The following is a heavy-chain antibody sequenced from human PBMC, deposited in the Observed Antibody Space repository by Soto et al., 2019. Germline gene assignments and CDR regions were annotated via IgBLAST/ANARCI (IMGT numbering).Heavy chain of an antibody. CDR3: TREAGGYYSDY. CDR1: GYNFNGYH. D-gene: IGHD3-22*01. Sequence: QVQLVQSGAEVKKPGASVKVSCKASGYNFNGYHLQWVRQAPGPGIEWMGWINPNSGGTNYAQKFQGRVTMTKDASISTAYMEVNRLRSDDTAVYYCTREAGGYYSDYWGQGTLVTVSS. V-gene: IGHV1-2*02. CDR2: INPNSGGT. J-gene: IGHJ4*02.